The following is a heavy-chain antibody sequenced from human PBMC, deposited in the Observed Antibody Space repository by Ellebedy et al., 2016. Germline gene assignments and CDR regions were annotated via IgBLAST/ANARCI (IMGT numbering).Heavy chain of an antibody. CDR1: GYTFTIYA. CDR2: INPDNGET. Sequence: ASVKVSCRASGYTFTIYAIHWVRQAPGQRLEWMGWINPDNGETRYSQKFQGRVTITRDTSATTGYMELSSLRSEDMAVYYCARSAWDFGDYMKFDYWGQGTLVAVSS. CDR3: ARSAWDFGDYMKFDY. D-gene: IGHD4-17*01. V-gene: IGHV1-3*01. J-gene: IGHJ4*02.